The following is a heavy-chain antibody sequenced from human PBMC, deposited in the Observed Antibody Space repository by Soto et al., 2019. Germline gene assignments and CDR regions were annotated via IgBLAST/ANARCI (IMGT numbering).Heavy chain of an antibody. Sequence: QVQLVQSGAEVRKPGSSVTVSCKASGTTFSTHGIHWVRQAPGQGLEWMGGFVPMFSSSNYAQKFQGRLTIVADESTNSAYMELSSLRADDSAIYYCASSGGTYYFYHWGQGTLVTVSS. CDR1: GTTFSTHG. V-gene: IGHV1-69*01. D-gene: IGHD1-1*01. J-gene: IGHJ4*02. CDR3: ASSGGTYYFYH. CDR2: FVPMFSSS.